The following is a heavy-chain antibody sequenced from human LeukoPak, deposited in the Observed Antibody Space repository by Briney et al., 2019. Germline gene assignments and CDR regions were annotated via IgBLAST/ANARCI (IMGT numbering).Heavy chain of an antibody. D-gene: IGHD6-19*01. V-gene: IGHV4-39*07. CDR3: ARDLFGSGWYSGFDY. Sequence: PSETLSLTCTVSGGSISSSSYYWGWIRQPPGKGLEWIGSIYYSGSTYYNPSLKSRVTISVDTSKNQFSLKLSSVTAADTAVYYCARDLFGSGWYSGFDYWGQGTLVTVSS. CDR2: IYYSGST. J-gene: IGHJ4*02. CDR1: GGSISSSSYY.